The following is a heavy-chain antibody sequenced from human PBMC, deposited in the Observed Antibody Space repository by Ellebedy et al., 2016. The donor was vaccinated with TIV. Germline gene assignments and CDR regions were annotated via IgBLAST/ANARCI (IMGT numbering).Heavy chain of an antibody. CDR2: IFYTGST. D-gene: IGHD5-12*01. Sequence: MPSETLSLTCSVSDGSIRSSNYYWGWIRQPPGKGLEWIGRIFYTGSTFYSPSLKSRVTMSVDRSKNQFSLKLSSVTAADTAVYYCARGWGQSTTIAFDYWGQGTLVTVSS. CDR1: DGSIRSSNYY. J-gene: IGHJ4*02. CDR3: ARGWGQSTTIAFDY. V-gene: IGHV4-39*07.